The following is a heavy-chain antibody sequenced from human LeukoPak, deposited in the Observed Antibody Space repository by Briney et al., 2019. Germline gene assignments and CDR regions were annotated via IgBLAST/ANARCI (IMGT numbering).Heavy chain of an antibody. CDR2: IKQDGSEK. Sequence: GGSLRLSCTASGLTLSYFWMSWVRQAPGKGLEWVANIKQDGSEKYYVDSVKGRFTISRDNAKNSVYLQMNSLRAEDTAVYYRARDRPPFGGVIGTFDYWGQGTLVTVSS. CDR1: GLTLSYFW. J-gene: IGHJ4*02. CDR3: ARDRPPFGGVIGTFDY. D-gene: IGHD3-16*02. V-gene: IGHV3-7*01.